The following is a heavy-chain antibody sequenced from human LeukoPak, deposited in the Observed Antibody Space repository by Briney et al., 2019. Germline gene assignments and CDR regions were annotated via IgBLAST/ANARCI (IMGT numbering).Heavy chain of an antibody. J-gene: IGHJ3*02. CDR1: GGSLSSGSYY. V-gene: IGHV4-61*02. CDR3: ARHPPPHKGAIYLPFWSGYDAFDI. Sequence: SETLSLTCTVSGGSLSSGSYYWSWIRQPAGKGLEWIGRIYTSGSTNYNPSLKSRVTISVDTSKNQFSLKLSSVTAADTAVYYCARHPPPHKGAIYLPFWSGYDAFDIWGQGTMVTVSS. D-gene: IGHD3-3*01. CDR2: IYTSGST.